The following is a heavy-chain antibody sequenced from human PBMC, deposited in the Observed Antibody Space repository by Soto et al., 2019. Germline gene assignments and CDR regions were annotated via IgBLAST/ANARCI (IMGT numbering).Heavy chain of an antibody. CDR1: GFSFGSYA. J-gene: IGHJ4*02. V-gene: IGHV3-23*01. CDR3: ARWSYLDY. CDR2: ISGSDGKT. D-gene: IGHD3-3*01. Sequence: GTLRRPCSASGFSFGSYALSGVRQAPGKGLEWVSTISGSDGKTFYADSVKGRFSISRDTSQSTLYLQMNSLRADDTAMYYCARWSYLDYWGQGTRVTVYS.